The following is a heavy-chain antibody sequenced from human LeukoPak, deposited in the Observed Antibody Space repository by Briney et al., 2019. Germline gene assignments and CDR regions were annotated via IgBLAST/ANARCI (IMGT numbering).Heavy chain of an antibody. CDR1: GYSITRGYF. D-gene: IGHD1-14*01. J-gene: IGHJ6*03. CDR3: GRHVAPDRRDYSYTDV. CDR2: VFHSGTA. Sequence: KSSETLSLTCAVSGYSITRGYFWGWIRQPPGKGLEWIGSVFHSGTAYYNPSLNSRVTISVDTSKNQYSLRLSFVTAADTATYYCGRHVAPDRRDYSYTDVWGKGTTVTVSS. V-gene: IGHV4-38-2*01.